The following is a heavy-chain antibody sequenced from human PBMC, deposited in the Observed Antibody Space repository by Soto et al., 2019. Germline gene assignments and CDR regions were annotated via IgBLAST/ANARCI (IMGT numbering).Heavy chain of an antibody. CDR2: MYHSGST. CDR3: ARGPDY. J-gene: IGHJ4*02. Sequence: SETLPLTCAVSGGSISSFCYSWSWIRQPPGKGLEWIGYMYHSGSTYYNPSLKSQVTISIDRSKNQFSLKLSSVTAADTAVYYCARGPDYWGQGILVTVS. V-gene: IGHV4-30-2*01. CDR1: GGSISSFCYS.